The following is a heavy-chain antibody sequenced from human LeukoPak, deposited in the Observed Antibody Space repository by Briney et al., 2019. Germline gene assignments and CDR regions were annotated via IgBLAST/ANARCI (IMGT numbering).Heavy chain of an antibody. CDR1: GYTLTELS. D-gene: IGHD4-17*01. V-gene: IGHV1-24*01. Sequence: ASVKVSCKVSGYTLTELSMHWVRQAPGKGLEWMGGFDPEDGETIYGQKFQGRVTMTEDTSTDTAYMELSSLRSEDTAVYYCATDPAGDGDNDYWGQGTLVTVSS. CDR2: FDPEDGET. J-gene: IGHJ4*02. CDR3: ATDPAGDGDNDY.